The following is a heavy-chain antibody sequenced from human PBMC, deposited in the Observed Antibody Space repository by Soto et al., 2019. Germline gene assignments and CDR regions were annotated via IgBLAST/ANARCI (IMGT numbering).Heavy chain of an antibody. CDR1: GGSISSGGYY. Sequence: SETLSLTCTVSGGSISSGGYYWSWIRQHPGKGLEWIGYIYYSGSTYYNPSLKSRVTISVDTSKNQFSLKLSSVTAADTAVYYCARESGYYNPNYSSYGMDVWGQGTTVTVSS. J-gene: IGHJ6*02. CDR3: ARESGYYNPNYSSYGMDV. CDR2: IYYSGST. D-gene: IGHD3-9*01. V-gene: IGHV4-31*03.